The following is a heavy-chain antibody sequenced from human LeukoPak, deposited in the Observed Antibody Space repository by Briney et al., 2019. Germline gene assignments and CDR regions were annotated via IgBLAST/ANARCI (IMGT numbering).Heavy chain of an antibody. J-gene: IGHJ4*02. V-gene: IGHV3-13*01. CDR3: ARVAYGGKYDY. D-gene: IGHD4-17*01. Sequence: QTGGSLRLSCAASGFTFSSYDMHRVRQATGKGLEWVSAIGTAGDTYYPGSVKGRFTISRENAKNSLYLQMNSLRAGDTAVYYCARVAYGGKYDYWGQGTLVTVSS. CDR2: IGTAGDT. CDR1: GFTFSSYD.